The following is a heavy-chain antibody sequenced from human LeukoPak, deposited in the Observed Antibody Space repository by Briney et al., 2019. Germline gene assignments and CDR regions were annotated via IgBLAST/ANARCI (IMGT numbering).Heavy chain of an antibody. J-gene: IGHJ4*02. CDR2: IYHSGNT. V-gene: IGHV4-38-2*02. CDR1: GYSISSGYY. CDR3: ARAFRESFFDY. Sequence: PSETLSLTCTVSGYSISSGYYWGWIRQPPGKGLEWIGSIYHSGNTYYTPSLKSRVTISVDTSKNQFSLKLSSVTAADTAVYYCARAFRESFFDYWGQGTLVTVSS.